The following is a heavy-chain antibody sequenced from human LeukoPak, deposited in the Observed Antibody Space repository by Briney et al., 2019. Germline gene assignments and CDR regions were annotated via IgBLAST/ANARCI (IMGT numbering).Heavy chain of an antibody. V-gene: IGHV4-59*01. J-gene: IGHJ3*02. CDR1: GGSISSYY. Sequence: SETLSLTCTVSGGSISSYYWSWIRQPPGKGLEWIGYIYYSGSTNYNPSLKSRVTISVDTSKNQFSLKLSSVTAADTAVYYCARDPTYYDFWSGYYPRHAFDIWGQGTMVTVSS. D-gene: IGHD3-3*01. CDR2: IYYSGST. CDR3: ARDPTYYDFWSGYYPRHAFDI.